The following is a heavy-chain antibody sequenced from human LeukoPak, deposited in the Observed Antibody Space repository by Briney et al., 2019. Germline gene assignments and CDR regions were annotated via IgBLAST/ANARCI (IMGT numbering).Heavy chain of an antibody. J-gene: IGHJ4*02. CDR1: GGSISSGSYY. CDR2: IYTSGST. CDR3: ARVGQQLVREAKYYFDY. D-gene: IGHD6-13*01. Sequence: PSQTLSLTCTVSGGSISSGSYYWSWIRQPAGKGLEWIGRIYTSGSTNYNPSLKSRVTISVDTSKNQFSLKLSSVTAADTAVYYCARVGQQLVREAKYYFDYWGQGTLVTVSS. V-gene: IGHV4-61*02.